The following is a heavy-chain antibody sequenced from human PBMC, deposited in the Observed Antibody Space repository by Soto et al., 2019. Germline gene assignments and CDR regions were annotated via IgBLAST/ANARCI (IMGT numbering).Heavy chain of an antibody. J-gene: IGHJ5*02. D-gene: IGHD2-2*01. CDR3: VRDLGYCSGTSCRNRFDP. Sequence: QVQLVQSGAEVKKPGASVKVSCETSGYTFANYGISWVRQAPGQGLEWMAWISTFNGNTNYAQKFQGRVTMTTDTSTSTVYMELVSLRADDTAVYYCVRDLGYCSGTSCRNRFDPWGQGTLVTVSS. CDR1: GYTFANYG. V-gene: IGHV1-18*01. CDR2: ISTFNGNT.